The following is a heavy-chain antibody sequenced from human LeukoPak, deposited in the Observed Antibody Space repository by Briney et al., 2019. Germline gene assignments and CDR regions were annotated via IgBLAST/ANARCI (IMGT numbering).Heavy chain of an antibody. D-gene: IGHD1-26*01. V-gene: IGHV3-74*01. CDR2: INTDGGFT. Sequence: GGSLRLSCAASGFIFSDYWMHWVRQAPGKGLVWVSRINTDGGFTRYADSVQGRFIISRDTAKNTPFLQMNSLRAEDTAVYYCAREAKVGGALQYWGQGILVTVSS. CDR1: GFIFSDYW. J-gene: IGHJ4*02. CDR3: AREAKVGGALQY.